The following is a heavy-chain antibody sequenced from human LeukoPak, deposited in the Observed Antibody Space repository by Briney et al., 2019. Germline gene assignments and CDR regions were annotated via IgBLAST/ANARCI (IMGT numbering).Heavy chain of an antibody. CDR3: ARDRTTSRANYYYYYGMDV. Sequence: GGSLRLSCAASGFSVSSNYMSWVRQAPGKGLEWVSVIYNSGTTYYADSVKGRLTISRDNSKNTLYLQMNSLRADDTAVYYCARDRTTSRANYYYYYGMDVWGQGTTVTVSS. J-gene: IGHJ6*02. CDR1: GFSVSSNY. V-gene: IGHV3-53*01. D-gene: IGHD4-11*01. CDR2: IYNSGTT.